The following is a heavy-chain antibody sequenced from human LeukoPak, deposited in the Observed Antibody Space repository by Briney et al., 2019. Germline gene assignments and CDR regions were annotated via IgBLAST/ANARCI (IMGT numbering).Heavy chain of an antibody. D-gene: IGHD4-17*01. CDR3: AKIPNSYCDYVDFDY. J-gene: IGHJ4*02. CDR1: GFTFSSYA. V-gene: IGHV3-23*01. Sequence: GGSLRLSCAASGFTFSSYAMSCVRQAPGKGLEWVSGISGSGGSTYYADSVKGRFTISRDNSKNTLYLQMNSLRAEDTAVYYCAKIPNSYCDYVDFDYWGQGTLVTVSS. CDR2: ISGSGGST.